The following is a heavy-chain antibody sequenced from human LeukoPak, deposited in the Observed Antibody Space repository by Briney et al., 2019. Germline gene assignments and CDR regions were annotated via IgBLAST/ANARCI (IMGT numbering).Heavy chain of an antibody. V-gene: IGHV3-23*01. CDR3: ARSAVGTSCCTAVDY. CDR1: GFTFSTYA. CDR2: ISTSGDRT. D-gene: IGHD1-26*01. Sequence: GGSLRLSCAASGFTFSTYAMTWVRQAPGKGLEWVSGISTSGDRTYYADSVKGRFTISRDNSKHTLYLQMNSLRAEDTAEYYCARSAVGTSCCTAVDYWGQGTLVTVSS. J-gene: IGHJ4*02.